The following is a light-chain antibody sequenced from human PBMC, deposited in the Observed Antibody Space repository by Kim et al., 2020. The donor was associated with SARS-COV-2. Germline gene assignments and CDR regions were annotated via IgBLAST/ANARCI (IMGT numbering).Light chain of an antibody. Sequence: DIVMTQSPESLAVSLGERATISCKSSQSLSSGSTNHHYLAWYQQKPGQPPKLLVYCASTREAGVPDRFSGSGSGTDFTLTISSLQAGDVGVYNCHQYFGTPQTFGQGTKGDIK. J-gene: IGKJ1*01. CDR1: QSLSSGSTNHHY. CDR3: HQYFGTPQT. V-gene: IGKV4-1*01. CDR2: CAS.